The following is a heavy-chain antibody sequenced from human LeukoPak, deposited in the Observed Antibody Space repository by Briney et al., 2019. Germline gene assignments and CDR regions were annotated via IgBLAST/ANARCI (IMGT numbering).Heavy chain of an antibody. CDR1: GGSINSGGYY. D-gene: IGHD3-22*01. CDR3: ARDNTGYWTFDY. CDR2: IYYSGST. J-gene: IGHJ4*02. Sequence: SETLSLTCTVSGGSINSGGYYWSWIRQHPGKGLEWIGYIYYSGSTYYNLSLKSRVTISIDMSKNQFSLKLTSVTAADTAVYYCARDNTGYWTFDYWGQGTLVTVSS. V-gene: IGHV4-31*03.